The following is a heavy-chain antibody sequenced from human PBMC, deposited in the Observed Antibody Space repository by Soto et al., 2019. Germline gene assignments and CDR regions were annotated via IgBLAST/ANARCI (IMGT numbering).Heavy chain of an antibody. V-gene: IGHV3-30*18. Sequence: QVQLVESGGGVVQPGRSLGLSCAASGFTFSSYGMHWVRQAPGKGLEWVAVISYDGSNKYYADSVKGRFTISRDNSKNTLYLQMNSLRVDDTAVYYCAKNGAGRREDYYMDVWGKGTTVTVSS. CDR3: AKNGAGRREDYYMDV. J-gene: IGHJ6*03. D-gene: IGHD3-10*01. CDR2: ISYDGSNK. CDR1: GFTFSSYG.